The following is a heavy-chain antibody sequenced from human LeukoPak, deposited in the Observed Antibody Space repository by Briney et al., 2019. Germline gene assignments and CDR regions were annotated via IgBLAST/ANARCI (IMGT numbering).Heavy chain of an antibody. D-gene: IGHD5-24*01. CDR3: ARYRHQMANPSFDY. CDR2: ISSSSGYI. CDR1: GFTFSVYT. V-gene: IGHV3-21*01. J-gene: IGHJ4*02. Sequence: PGGSLRLSCAASGFTFSVYTMTWVRQAPGKGLEWVSSISSSSGYIYYADSLKGRFTISRDNAKNSLYLQMNSLTAEDTAVYYCARYRHQMANPSFDYWGQGTLVTVSS.